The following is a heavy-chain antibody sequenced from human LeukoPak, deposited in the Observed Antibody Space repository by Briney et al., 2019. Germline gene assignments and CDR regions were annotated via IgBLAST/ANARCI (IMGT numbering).Heavy chain of an antibody. CDR3: AREVSSSSSSYYYYGMDV. J-gene: IGHJ6*02. D-gene: IGHD6-6*01. Sequence: GRSLRLSCAASGFTFSSYAMHWVRQAPAKGLEWVAVISYDGSNKYYADSVKGRFTISGDNSKNTLYLQMNSLRAEDTAVYYCAREVSSSSSSYYYYGMDVWGQGTTVTVSS. CDR1: GFTFSSYA. CDR2: ISYDGSNK. V-gene: IGHV3-30-3*01.